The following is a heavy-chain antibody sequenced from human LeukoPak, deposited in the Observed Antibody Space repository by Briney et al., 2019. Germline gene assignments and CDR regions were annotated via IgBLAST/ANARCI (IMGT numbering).Heavy chain of an antibody. J-gene: IGHJ5*02. CDR3: AKDRLRIAVAGTSGGLDP. V-gene: IGHV3-23*01. Sequence: PGGSLRLSCEASGFTFSSYAMSWVRQAPGKGLEWVSAISGSGGSTYYADSVKGRFTISRDNSKNTLYLQMNSLRAEDTAVYYCAKDRLRIAVAGTSGGLDPWGQGTLITVSS. D-gene: IGHD6-19*01. CDR1: GFTFSSYA. CDR2: ISGSGGST.